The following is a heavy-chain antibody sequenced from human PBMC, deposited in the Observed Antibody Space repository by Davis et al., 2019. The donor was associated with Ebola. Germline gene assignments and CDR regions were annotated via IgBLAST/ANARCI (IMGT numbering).Heavy chain of an antibody. D-gene: IGHD4-17*01. Sequence: SETLSLTCAVSGGSISSGGYSWSWIRQPPGKGLEWIGYIYYSGSTYYNPSLKSRVTISVDRSKNQFSLKLSSVTAADTAVYYCARDYGWFDPWGQGTLVTVSS. CDR3: ARDYGWFDP. V-gene: IGHV4-30-2*01. J-gene: IGHJ5*02. CDR2: IYYSGST. CDR1: GGSISSGGYS.